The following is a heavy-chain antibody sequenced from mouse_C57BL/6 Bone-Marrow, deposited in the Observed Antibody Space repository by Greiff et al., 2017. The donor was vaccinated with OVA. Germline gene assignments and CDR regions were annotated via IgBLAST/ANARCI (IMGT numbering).Heavy chain of an antibody. Sequence: EVQGVESGEGLVKPGGSLKLSCAASGFTFSSYAMSWVRQTPEKRLEWVAYISSGGDYIYYADTVKGRFTISRDNARNTLYLQMSSLKSEDTAMYYCTREWDYYGSSPWFAYWGQGTLVTVSA. CDR1: GFTFSSYA. CDR2: ISSGGDYI. V-gene: IGHV5-9-1*02. D-gene: IGHD1-1*01. J-gene: IGHJ3*01. CDR3: TREWDYYGSSPWFAY.